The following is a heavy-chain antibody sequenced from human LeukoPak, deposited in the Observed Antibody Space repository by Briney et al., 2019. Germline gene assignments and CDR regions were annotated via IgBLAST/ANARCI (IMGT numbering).Heavy chain of an antibody. Sequence: SETLSLTCTVSGGSISSSSYYWGWIRQPPGKGLERIGSIYYSGSTYYNPSLKSRVTISVDTSKNQFSLKLSSVTAADTAVYYCASLSKTVDYWGQGTLVTVSS. CDR1: GGSISSSSYY. CDR3: ASLSKTVDY. CDR2: IYYSGST. V-gene: IGHV4-39*07. J-gene: IGHJ4*02.